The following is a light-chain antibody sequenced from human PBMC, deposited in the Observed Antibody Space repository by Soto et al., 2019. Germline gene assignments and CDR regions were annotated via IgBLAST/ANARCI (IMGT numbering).Light chain of an antibody. V-gene: IGKV3-20*01. CDR3: QQYHTSPLT. Sequence: EIVMTQSPVTLSVSPGEIATLSFSASQTVTTDLAWYQQKPGQAPRLLIYDASNRATGIPDRFSGSGSGTDFTLTISRLEPEDFALYYCQQYHTSPLTFGQGTKVDIK. CDR1: QTVTTD. J-gene: IGKJ1*01. CDR2: DAS.